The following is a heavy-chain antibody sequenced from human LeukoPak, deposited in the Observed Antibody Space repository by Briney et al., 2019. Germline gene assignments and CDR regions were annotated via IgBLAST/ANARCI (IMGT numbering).Heavy chain of an antibody. CDR3: AKDTGYYYDSSGYYPY. D-gene: IGHD3-22*01. V-gene: IGHV3-9*01. J-gene: IGHJ4*02. CDR2: ISWNSGSI. CDR1: GFTFDDYA. Sequence: PGRSLRLSCAASGFTFDDYAMHWVRHAPGKGLEWVSGISWNSGSIGYADSVKGRFTISRDNAKNSLYLQMNSLRAEDTALYYCAKDTGYYYDSSGYYPYWGQGTLVTVSS.